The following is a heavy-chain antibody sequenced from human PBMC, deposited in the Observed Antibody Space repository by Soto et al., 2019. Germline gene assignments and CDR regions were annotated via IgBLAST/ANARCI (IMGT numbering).Heavy chain of an antibody. J-gene: IGHJ6*02. CDR1: GYTFTSYD. Sequence: ASVKVSCKASGYTFTSYDINWVRQATGQGLEWMGWMNPNSGNTGYAQKFQGRVTMTTNTSISTAYMELSSLRSEDTAVYYCARCAGYDFWSGYYYGMDVWGQGTTVTVSS. CDR2: MNPNSGNT. CDR3: ARCAGYDFWSGYYYGMDV. V-gene: IGHV1-8*02. D-gene: IGHD3-3*01.